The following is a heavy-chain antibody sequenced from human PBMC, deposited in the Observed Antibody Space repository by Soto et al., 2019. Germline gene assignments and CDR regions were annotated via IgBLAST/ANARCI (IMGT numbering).Heavy chain of an antibody. J-gene: IGHJ3*02. D-gene: IGHD4-17*01. V-gene: IGHV3-23*01. CDR2: ISASGGNA. Sequence: EGQLLESGGGLVQPGGSLRVSCAASGFTFSTYAMNWVRQAPGKGLEWVSAISASGGNAYYADSVKGRFTISRDNSMNALYLQMNSLRIEDTAVYYCAHPRGYGVFDAYDIWGQGTMVTVSS. CDR3: AHPRGYGVFDAYDI. CDR1: GFTFSTYA.